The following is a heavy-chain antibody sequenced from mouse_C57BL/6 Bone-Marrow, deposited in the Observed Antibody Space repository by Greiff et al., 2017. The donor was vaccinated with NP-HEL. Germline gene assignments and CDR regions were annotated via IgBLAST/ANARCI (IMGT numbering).Heavy chain of an antibody. D-gene: IGHD2-3*01. CDR3: ANMGAYDGYSFAY. J-gene: IGHJ3*01. Sequence: QVQLKQPGAELVKPGASVKMSCKASGYTFTSYWITWVKQRPGQGLEWIGDIYPGSGSTNYNEKFKSKATLTVDTSSSTAYMQLSSLTSEDSAVYYCANMGAYDGYSFAYWGQGTLVTVSA. CDR1: GYTFTSYW. CDR2: IYPGSGST. V-gene: IGHV1-55*01.